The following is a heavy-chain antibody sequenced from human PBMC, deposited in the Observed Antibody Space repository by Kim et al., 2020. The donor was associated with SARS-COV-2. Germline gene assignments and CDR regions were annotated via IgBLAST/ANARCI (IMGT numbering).Heavy chain of an antibody. CDR2: IWYDGSNK. CDR1: GFTFRSYG. V-gene: IGHV3-33*01. Sequence: GGSLRLSCAASGFTFRSYGMHWVRQAPGKGLEWVAVIWYDGSNKYYADSVKGRFTISRDNSKNTLNLQMNSLRAEETAVYYCARDLVVIPAATTLYYYYGLDVWGQGTTVTVYS. J-gene: IGHJ6*02. D-gene: IGHD2-2*01. CDR3: ARDLVVIPAATTLYYYYGLDV.